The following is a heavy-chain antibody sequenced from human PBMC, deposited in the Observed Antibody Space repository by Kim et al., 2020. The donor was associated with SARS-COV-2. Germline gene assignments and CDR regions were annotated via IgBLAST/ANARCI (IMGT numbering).Heavy chain of an antibody. J-gene: IGHJ6*02. D-gene: IGHD6-19*01. V-gene: IGHV1-2*06. Sequence: ASVKVSCKASGYTFTGYYMHWVRQAPGQGLEWMGRINPNSGGTNYAQKFQGRVTMTRDTSISTAYMELSRLRSDDTAVYYCARVVIRGSGWPRGEIIYYYYYGMDVWGQGTTVTVSS. CDR3: ARVVIRGSGWPRGEIIYYYYYGMDV. CDR1: GYTFTGYY. CDR2: INPNSGGT.